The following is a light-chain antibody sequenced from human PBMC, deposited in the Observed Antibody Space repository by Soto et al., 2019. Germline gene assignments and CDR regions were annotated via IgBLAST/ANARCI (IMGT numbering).Light chain of an antibody. CDR1: SRDVGGYNF. J-gene: IGLJ3*02. CDR2: EVS. CDR3: SSFAGSNSLV. V-gene: IGLV2-8*01. Sequence: QSVLTQSPSSSGPPGQSVTISCTGNSRDVGGYNFVSWYQQYPGKAPKLMIYEVSQRPSGVPDRFSGSKSGNTASLTVSGLQADDEADYYCSSFAGSNSLVFGGGTKVTVL.